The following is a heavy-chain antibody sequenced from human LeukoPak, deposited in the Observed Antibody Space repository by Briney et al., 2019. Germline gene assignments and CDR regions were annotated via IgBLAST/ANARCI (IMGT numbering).Heavy chain of an antibody. Sequence: GALRLSCAASGFTFSSYSMNWVRQAPGKGLEWVSGINWNGGSTGYADSVKGRFTISRDNAKNSLYLQMNSLRAEDTALYHCARARYSSSWYDYWGQGTLVTVSS. D-gene: IGHD6-13*01. CDR2: INWNGGST. J-gene: IGHJ4*02. CDR1: GFTFSSYS. CDR3: ARARYSSSWYDY. V-gene: IGHV3-20*01.